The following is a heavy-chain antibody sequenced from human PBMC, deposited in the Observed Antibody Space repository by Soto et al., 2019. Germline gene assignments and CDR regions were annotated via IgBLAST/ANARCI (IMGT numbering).Heavy chain of an antibody. V-gene: IGHV4-59*08. CDR1: SGPSRSYN. CDR3: VRQGIDYLPGLADV. Sequence: QVQLQQSGPRLVKPSETLSLTCTVSSGPSRSYNWGWIRQSPRRGLEWIGYVYYTGDTAYNPSLTRRVTISADTSTNNISLILRSVTAADTAVSYCVRQGIDYLPGLADVWGQGTTVPVSS. D-gene: IGHD1-26*01. J-gene: IGHJ6*02. CDR2: VYYTGDT.